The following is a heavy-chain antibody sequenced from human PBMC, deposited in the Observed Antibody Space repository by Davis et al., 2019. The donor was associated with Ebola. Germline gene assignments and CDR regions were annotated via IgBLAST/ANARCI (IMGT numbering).Heavy chain of an antibody. CDR3: ASLKQWLRGDV. CDR2: IYYSGST. J-gene: IGHJ6*02. CDR1: GGSISSSSYY. Sequence: SETLSLTCTVSGGSISSSSYYWGWIRQPPGKGREWIGSIYYSGSTYYNPSLKSRVTISVDTSKNQFSLKLSSVTAADTAVYYCASLKQWLRGDVWCQGTTVTVSS. D-gene: IGHD3-22*01. V-gene: IGHV4-39*01.